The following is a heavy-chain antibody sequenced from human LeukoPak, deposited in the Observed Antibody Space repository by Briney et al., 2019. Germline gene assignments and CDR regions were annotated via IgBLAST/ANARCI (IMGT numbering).Heavy chain of an antibody. CDR1: GFTFSIYG. J-gene: IGHJ4*02. CDR3: ANQLWMLRVRHY. D-gene: IGHD5-18*01. V-gene: IGHV3-30*02. Sequence: GGTLRLSCAASGFTFSIYGMHWLRQAPGKGLEGGVFIRYDGSNKYYAYSGKGPFTISRDISKDTLYLQIQRLRAEDTALFSCANQLWMLRVRHYWGQGALVTVSS. CDR2: IRYDGSNK.